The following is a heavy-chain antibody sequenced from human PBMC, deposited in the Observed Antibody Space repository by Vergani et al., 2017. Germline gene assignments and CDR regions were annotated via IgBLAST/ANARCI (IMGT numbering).Heavy chain of an antibody. V-gene: IGHV3-23*04. CDR3: AKANPRNSGYDYLYDYHAMDV. CDR1: GFTFSNYA. Sequence: VRLVESGGGVVQPGGSLRLSCAASGFTFSNYAMNWVRQAPGKGLEWVSGISGSGGSTYYAGSVKGRFTISRDSSKNTLYLQMNSLSAGDTAVYYCAKANPRNSGYDYLYDYHAMDVGGQGTTVTVSS. J-gene: IGHJ6*02. CDR2: ISGSGGST. D-gene: IGHD5-12*01.